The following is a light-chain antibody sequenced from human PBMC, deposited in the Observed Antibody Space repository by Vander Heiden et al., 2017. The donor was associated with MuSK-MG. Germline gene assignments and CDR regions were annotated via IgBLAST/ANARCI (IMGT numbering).Light chain of an antibody. CDR1: QSVSSY. CDR2: DAS. CDR3: QQFCNWPPLT. Sequence: EIVLTQSPATLSLSPGERATLSCRASQSVSSYLAWYQQKPGQAPRLLIYDASNRATGIPARFSGSGSGTDFTLTISSLEPEDFAVYYCQQFCNWPPLTFGGRTKVEIK. V-gene: IGKV3-11*01. J-gene: IGKJ4*01.